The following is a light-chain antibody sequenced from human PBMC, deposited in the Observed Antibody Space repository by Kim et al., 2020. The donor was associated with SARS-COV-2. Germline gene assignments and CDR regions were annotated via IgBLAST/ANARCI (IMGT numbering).Light chain of an antibody. J-gene: IGKJ4*01. CDR2: DAS. CDR3: QQRTDWHLT. V-gene: IGKV3-11*01. Sequence: EIVLTQSPATFSLSPGERATLSCRASQSISSFLGWYQQKPGQAPRLLIYDASNGATGIPARFSGSGSGTDFTLTINSLEPEDFAVYYCQQRTDWHLTFGGGTKVDIK. CDR1: QSISSF.